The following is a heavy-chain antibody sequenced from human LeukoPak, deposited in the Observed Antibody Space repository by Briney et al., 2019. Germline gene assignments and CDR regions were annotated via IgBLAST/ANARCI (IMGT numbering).Heavy chain of an antibody. CDR2: IYHSGST. Sequence: SETLSLTCTVSGYSISSGYYWGWIRQPPGKGLEWIGSIYHSGSTYYNPSLKSRVTISVDTSKNQFSLKLSSVTAADTAVYYCARGRYSGSFDDAFDIWDQGTMVTVSS. J-gene: IGHJ3*02. CDR3: ARGRYSGSFDDAFDI. D-gene: IGHD1-26*01. CDR1: GYSISSGYY. V-gene: IGHV4-38-2*02.